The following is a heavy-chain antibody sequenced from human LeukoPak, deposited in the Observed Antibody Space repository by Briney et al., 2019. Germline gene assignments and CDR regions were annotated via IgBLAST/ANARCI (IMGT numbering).Heavy chain of an antibody. V-gene: IGHV1-69*05. CDR2: IIPIFGTA. CDR3: ARGGVLRFLEWRPLADYYYYMDV. D-gene: IGHD3-3*01. Sequence: ASVNVSCKASGGTFSSYAISWVRQAPGQGPEWMGGIIPIFGTANYAQKFQGRVTITTDESTSTAYMELSSLRSEDTAVYYCARGGVLRFLEWRPLADYYYYMDVWGKGTTVTVSS. J-gene: IGHJ6*03. CDR1: GGTFSSYA.